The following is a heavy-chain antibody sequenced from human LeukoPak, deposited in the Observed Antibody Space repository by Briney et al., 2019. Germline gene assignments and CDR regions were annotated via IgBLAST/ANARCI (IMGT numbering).Heavy chain of an antibody. CDR3: TTGRHIVVARIDY. CDR2: TKSKTDGGTT. J-gene: IGHJ4*02. CDR1: GFTFSSVW. Sequence: GGSLRLSCAASGFTFSSVWMSWVGHAPGKWLEWVGRTKSKTDGGTTDYAALVKGRFSISRDDSKNTLYLQMNSLKTEDTAVHYCTTGRHIVVARIDYWGQGTLVTVSS. D-gene: IGHD2-21*01. V-gene: IGHV3-15*01.